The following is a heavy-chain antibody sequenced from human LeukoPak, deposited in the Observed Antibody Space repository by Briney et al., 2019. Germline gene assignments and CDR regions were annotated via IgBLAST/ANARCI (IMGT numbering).Heavy chain of an antibody. D-gene: IGHD3-9*01. CDR2: INSDGINT. CDR3: ARHRGSDYDILTGHYMDV. J-gene: IGHJ6*03. V-gene: IGHV3-74*01. CDR1: GFTFSNYW. Sequence: GGSLRLSCAASGFTFSNYWMHWVRQAPGKGLVWVSRINSDGINTSYADSVKGRFTISRDNAKNTLYPQMNSLRAEDTAVYYCARHRGSDYDILTGHYMDVWGKGTTVTVSS.